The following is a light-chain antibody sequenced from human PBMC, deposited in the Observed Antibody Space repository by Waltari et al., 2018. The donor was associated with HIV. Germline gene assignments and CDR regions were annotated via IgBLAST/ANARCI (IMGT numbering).Light chain of an antibody. CDR2: DAS. J-gene: IGKJ5*01. V-gene: IGKV3-11*01. CDR1: QSVGTF. Sequence: EIVLTQSPATMSLSPGERATLSCRASQSVGTFLGWCQQKPGQAPRLGVYDASNTSAGIPARFRGSGSGTDFTLTISSLEPEDSAVYYCQERSNWPPITFGQGTRLEIK. CDR3: QERSNWPPIT.